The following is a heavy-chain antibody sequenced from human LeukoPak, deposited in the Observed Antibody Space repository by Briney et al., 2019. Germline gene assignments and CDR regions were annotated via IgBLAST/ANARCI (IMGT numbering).Heavy chain of an antibody. D-gene: IGHD6-19*01. Sequence: ASVKVSCKASGYTFTNYYIHWVRQAPGQGLEWMGVINPSGGSTGYALKFQDRVTMTRDTSTSTLYMELSSLRSEDTAVYYCARVNGDSGSYFDYWGQGTLVTVSS. V-gene: IGHV1-46*01. J-gene: IGHJ4*02. CDR3: ARVNGDSGSYFDY. CDR1: GYTFTNYY. CDR2: INPSGGST.